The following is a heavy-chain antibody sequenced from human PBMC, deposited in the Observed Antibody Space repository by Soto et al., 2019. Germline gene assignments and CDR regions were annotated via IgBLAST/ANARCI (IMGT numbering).Heavy chain of an antibody. J-gene: IGHJ5*02. Sequence: QVTLKESGPVLVKPTETLTLRCTVSGLSITDSEMGVSWIRQPPGQPREWLAHIDSSGEKSYRTFLKSRLAISKDTSKSQIVRTMTNMDPADTATYYCARRHLAVAVSPWFDPWGQGIPGTVSS. V-gene: IGHV2-26*01. D-gene: IGHD6-19*01. CDR1: GLSITDSEMG. CDR3: ARRHLAVAVSPWFDP. CDR2: IDSSGEK.